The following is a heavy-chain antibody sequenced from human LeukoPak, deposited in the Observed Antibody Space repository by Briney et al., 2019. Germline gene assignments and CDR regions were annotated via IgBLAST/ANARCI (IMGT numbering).Heavy chain of an antibody. D-gene: IGHD2-2*01. V-gene: IGHV4-34*01. CDR1: GGAYSGYY. CDR2: INRSGSI. J-gene: IGHJ5*02. CDR3: ARGRGLHCSSTSCKRYWFDP. Sequence: SETLSLTCAVYGGAYSGYYWSGIRKPPGKGLEWIGEINRSGSINYNPSLESRVTISVDTSKNQFSLKLSSVTAADTAVYYCARGRGLHCSSTSCKRYWFDPWGQGTLVTVSS.